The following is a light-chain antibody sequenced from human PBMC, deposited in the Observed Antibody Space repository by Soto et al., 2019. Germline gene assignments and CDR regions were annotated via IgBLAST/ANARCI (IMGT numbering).Light chain of an antibody. CDR3: QQYGSSSWK. Sequence: ETVMTQSPATLSVSPVKVAKLYFIASQSVSSNLVCYQHRPGQAPRLLIYGASTRATDIPARFSGSGSGTDFTLTISRLEPEDFAVYYCQQYGSSSWKCGQGTKG. J-gene: IGKJ1*01. CDR2: GAS. CDR1: QSVSSN. V-gene: IGKV3-15*01.